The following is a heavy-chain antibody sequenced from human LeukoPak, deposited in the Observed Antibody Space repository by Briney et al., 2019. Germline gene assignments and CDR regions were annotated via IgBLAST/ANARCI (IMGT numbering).Heavy chain of an antibody. CDR1: GFTFSSYE. V-gene: IGHV3-48*03. CDR3: AELGITMIGGV. J-gene: IGHJ6*04. CDR2: ISSSCSTI. D-gene: IGHD3-10*02. Sequence: GGSLRLSCAASGFTFSSYEMNWVRQAPGKGLEWVSYISSSCSTIYCADSVKGRFTLSGDNAKNSLYLQMNSLRAEDTAVYYCAELGITMIGGVWGKGTTVTISS.